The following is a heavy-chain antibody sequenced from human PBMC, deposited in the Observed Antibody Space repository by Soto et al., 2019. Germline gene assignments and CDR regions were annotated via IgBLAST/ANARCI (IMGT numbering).Heavy chain of an antibody. J-gene: IGHJ4*02. CDR3: ARESRTWADGVIGPGDY. CDR2: IRVRNGDT. Sequence: QVQFVQSGAEVKEPGDSVKVSSRPSGYMFTSNDITWVRQAPGQGLEWMGWIRVRNGDTHYAPKFRGRVTVTRDTSTSTAYMELRSLRSDDTAVYYCARESRTWADGVIGPGDYWGQGTLVTVSS. CDR1: GYMFTSND. D-gene: IGHD3-10*01. V-gene: IGHV1-18*01.